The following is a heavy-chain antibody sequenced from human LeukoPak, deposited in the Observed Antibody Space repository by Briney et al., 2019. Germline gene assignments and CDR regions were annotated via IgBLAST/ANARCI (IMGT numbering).Heavy chain of an antibody. CDR2: ISGSGGST. D-gene: IGHD4-17*01. CDR3: TIDTVTTMFDY. CDR1: GFTFSSYA. J-gene: IGHJ4*02. V-gene: IGHV3-23*01. Sequence: GGSLRLSCAASGFTFSSYAMSWVRQAPVKELEWVSAISGSGGSTYYADSVKGRFTISRDNSKNTLYLQMNSLRAEDTAVYYCTIDTVTTMFDYWGQGTLVTVSS.